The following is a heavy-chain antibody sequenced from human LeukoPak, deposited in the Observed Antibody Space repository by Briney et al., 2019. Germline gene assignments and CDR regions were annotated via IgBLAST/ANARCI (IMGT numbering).Heavy chain of an antibody. D-gene: IGHD1-7*01. V-gene: IGHV3-11*01. CDR1: GFTFSDYY. J-gene: IGHJ6*03. CDR3: AREVNYPDYYYYYMDV. CDR2: ISSSGSNI. Sequence: GGSLRLSCAASGFTFSDYYMSWIRQAPGKGLEWVSYISSSGSNIYYADSVKGRFTISREKGKNSLYEQMKRLRDEDTAVYYCAREVNYPDYYYYYMDVWGKGTTVTVSS.